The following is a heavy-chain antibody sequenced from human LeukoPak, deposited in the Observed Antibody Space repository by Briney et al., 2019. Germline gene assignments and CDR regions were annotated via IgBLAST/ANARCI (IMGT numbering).Heavy chain of an antibody. CDR1: GFTRSTFA. CDR3: ATYRQVLLPFES. CDR2: IFPSGGEI. J-gene: IGHJ4*02. D-gene: IGHD2-8*02. V-gene: IGHV3-23*01. Sequence: GGSLRLSCAASGFTRSTFAMIWVRQPPGKGLEWVSSIFPSGGEIHYADSVRGRFTISRDNSKSTLSLQMNSLRAEDTAIYYCATYRQVLLPFESWGQGTLVTVSS.